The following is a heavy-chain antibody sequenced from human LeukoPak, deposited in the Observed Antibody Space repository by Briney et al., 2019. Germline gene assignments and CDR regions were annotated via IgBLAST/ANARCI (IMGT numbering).Heavy chain of an antibody. D-gene: IGHD3-3*01. CDR3: AKVYYDFWSGFDY. V-gene: IGHV4-31*03. CDR2: IYYSGST. J-gene: IGHJ4*02. Sequence: PSQTLSLTCTVSGGSLSSGGYYWSWIRQHPGKGLEWIGYIYYSGSTYYNPSLKSRVTISVDTSKNQFSLKLSSVTAADTAVYYCAKVYYDFWSGFDYWGQGTLVTVSS. CDR1: GGSLSSGGYY.